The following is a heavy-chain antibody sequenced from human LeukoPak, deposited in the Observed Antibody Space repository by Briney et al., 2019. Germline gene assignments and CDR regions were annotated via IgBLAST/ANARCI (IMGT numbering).Heavy chain of an antibody. CDR2: ISGTGGST. J-gene: IGHJ4*02. V-gene: IGHV3-23*01. Sequence: GGSLRLSCAASGFTFGSYAMSWVRQAPGKGLEWVSGISGTGGSTYYADSVKGRFTISRDNSKNTLFLQMTSLRAEDTAVYYCAKAPFTVTFYFDYWGQGTLVTVSS. D-gene: IGHD4-17*01. CDR3: AKAPFTVTFYFDY. CDR1: GFTFGSYA.